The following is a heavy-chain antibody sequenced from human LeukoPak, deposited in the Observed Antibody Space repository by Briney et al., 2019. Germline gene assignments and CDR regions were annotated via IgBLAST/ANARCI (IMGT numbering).Heavy chain of an antibody. J-gene: IGHJ4*02. V-gene: IGHV3-53*01. CDR2: IYSGGST. D-gene: IGHD5-18*01. CDR1: GFSVSSDY. Sequence: PGGSLRLSCAASGFSVSSDYMTWVRQAPGKGLEWVSVIYSGGSTYYADSVKGRFTISRDNSKNTLYLQMNNVRVGDTAVYFCARYHTALNYWGQGTLVTASS. CDR3: ARYHTALNY.